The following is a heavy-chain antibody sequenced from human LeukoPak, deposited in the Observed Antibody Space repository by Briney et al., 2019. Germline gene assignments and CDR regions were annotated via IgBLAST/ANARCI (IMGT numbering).Heavy chain of an antibody. CDR2: INHRGST. D-gene: IGHD2-2*01. J-gene: IGHJ4*02. CDR3: ARLPKIVVVPAASLVSDY. V-gene: IGHV4-34*01. Sequence: ETLSLTCAVWGGSFRGYYWSGSREPPGEGGEGIGEINHRGSTNYNPSLKSRVTISVDTSKNQFSLKLSSVTPADTAVYYCARLPKIVVVPAASLVSDYWGQGTLVTVSS. CDR1: GGSFRGYY.